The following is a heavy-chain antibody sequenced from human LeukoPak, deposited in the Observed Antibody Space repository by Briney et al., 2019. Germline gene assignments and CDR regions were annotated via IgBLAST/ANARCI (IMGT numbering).Heavy chain of an antibody. D-gene: IGHD2-2*01. CDR3: ARDGCSSTSCYRNYYYGMDV. V-gene: IGHV3-21*01. Sequence: GGSLRLSCAASGFTFGAYTMNWVRQAPGKGLEWVSCIFSRSESIFYADSVKGRFTISRDNAKNSLYLQMDSLRAEDTAVYYCARDGCSSTSCYRNYYYGMDVRGQGTTVTVSS. CDR1: GFTFGAYT. J-gene: IGHJ6*02. CDR2: IFSRSESI.